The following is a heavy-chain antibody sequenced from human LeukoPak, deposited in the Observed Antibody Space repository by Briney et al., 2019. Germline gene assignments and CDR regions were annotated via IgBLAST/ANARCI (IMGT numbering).Heavy chain of an antibody. CDR3: ARHASLRSPYDY. V-gene: IGHV4-31*03. D-gene: IGHD3-16*01. CDR2: IYYSGNT. J-gene: IGHJ4*02. CDR1: GGSISSGGYY. Sequence: PSQTLSLTCTVSGGSISSGGYYWSWIRQHPGKGLEWIGYIYYSGNTYHNPSLKSRVTISVDTSKNQFSLKLNSVTAADTAVYYCARHASLRSPYDYWGRGTLVTVSS.